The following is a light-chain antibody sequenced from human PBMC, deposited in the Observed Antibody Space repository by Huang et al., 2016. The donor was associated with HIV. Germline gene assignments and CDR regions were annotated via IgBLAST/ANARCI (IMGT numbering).Light chain of an antibody. Sequence: DIQMTQSPSSLSASVGDRVTITCRASQSISSYLNWYQQKPGKATKLLIYAASSLQSGVPSRFSGSGSGTDFTLTVSNLQPEDFAAYYCQQGYSTPLTFGRGTKVEIK. CDR1: QSISSY. CDR2: AAS. CDR3: QQGYSTPLT. J-gene: IGKJ4*01. V-gene: IGKV1-39*01.